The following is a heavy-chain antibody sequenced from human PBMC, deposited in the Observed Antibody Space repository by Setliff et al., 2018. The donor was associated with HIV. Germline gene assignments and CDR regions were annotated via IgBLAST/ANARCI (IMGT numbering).Heavy chain of an antibody. D-gene: IGHD3-9*01. CDR3: ARAHYDIGNYYMDV. Sequence: SETLSLTCTVSGVSISSHYWSWIRQPPGKGLEWIGYIYFSGSTSYNPSLKSRVTISVDTSKNQFSLKLRSVTVADTAVYYCARAHYDIGNYYMDVWGKGTTVTVSS. CDR1: GVSISSHY. V-gene: IGHV4-59*11. CDR2: IYFSGST. J-gene: IGHJ6*03.